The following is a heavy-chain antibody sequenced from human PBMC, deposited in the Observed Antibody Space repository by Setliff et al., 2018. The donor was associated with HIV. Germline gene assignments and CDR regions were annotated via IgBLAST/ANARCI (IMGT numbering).Heavy chain of an antibody. CDR2: IYFTGSA. CDR3: ARRGDYGGMGY. Sequence: SETLSLTCSVSGGSISGHYGGWIRQPPGKGLEWIGYIYFTGSAGYNPSLKSRVSMSVDTSKNQFSLKLISLTAADTAVYYCARRGDYGGMGYWGLGTLVTVSS. V-gene: IGHV4-59*08. J-gene: IGHJ4*02. D-gene: IGHD4-17*01. CDR1: GGSISGHY.